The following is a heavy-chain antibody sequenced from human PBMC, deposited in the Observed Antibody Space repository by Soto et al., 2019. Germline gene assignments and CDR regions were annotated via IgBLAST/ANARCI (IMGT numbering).Heavy chain of an antibody. Sequence: SVEVSCKASGGTFSSYAISWVRQAPGQGLEWRGGIIPIFGTANYAQKFQGRVTITADESTSTAYMELSSLRSEDTAVYYCASDPRPSYYYGSGSYSKRLNDYWGQGTLVTVSS. D-gene: IGHD3-10*01. CDR3: ASDPRPSYYYGSGSYSKRLNDY. V-gene: IGHV1-69*13. CDR1: GGTFSSYA. J-gene: IGHJ4*02. CDR2: IIPIFGTA.